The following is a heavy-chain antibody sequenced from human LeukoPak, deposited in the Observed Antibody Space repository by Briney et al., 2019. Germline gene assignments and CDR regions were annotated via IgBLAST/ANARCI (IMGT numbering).Heavy chain of an antibody. CDR2: INHSGST. CDR3: ATQALRASFDY. CDR1: GGSFSGYY. J-gene: IGHJ4*02. Sequence: PSETLSLTCAVYGGSFSGYYWSWIRQPPGKGVEWIGEINHSGSTNYNPSLKSRVTISVDTSKNQFSLKLSSVTAADTAVYYCATQALRASFDYWGQGTLVTVSS. V-gene: IGHV4-34*01.